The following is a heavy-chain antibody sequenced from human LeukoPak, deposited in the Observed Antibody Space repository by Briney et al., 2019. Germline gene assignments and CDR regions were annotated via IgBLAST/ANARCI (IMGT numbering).Heavy chain of an antibody. D-gene: IGHD4-17*01. CDR1: GGTFSTYA. CDR3: ARDHGDYGDYLNF. J-gene: IGHJ4*02. V-gene: IGHV1-69*13. CDR2: IIPIFGTA. Sequence: SVKVSCKASGGTFSTYAISWVRQAPGQGLEWMGGIIPIFGTANYAQKFQGRVTITADESTSTAYMELSSLRSEDTAVYYCARDHGDYGDYLNFWGQGTLVTVSS.